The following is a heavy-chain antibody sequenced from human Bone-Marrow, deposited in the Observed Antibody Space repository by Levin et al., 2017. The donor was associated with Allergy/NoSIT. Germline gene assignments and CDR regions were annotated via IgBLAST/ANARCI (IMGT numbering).Heavy chain of an antibody. V-gene: IGHV3-30*18. CDR3: AKGLGPYYFDY. Sequence: GESLKISCAASGFTFSSYGMHWVRQAPGKGLEWVAVISYDGSNKYYADSVKGRFTISRDNSKNTLYLQMNSLRAEDTAVYYCAKGLGPYYFDYWGQGTLVTVSS. CDR1: GFTFSSYG. CDR2: ISYDGSNK. J-gene: IGHJ4*02.